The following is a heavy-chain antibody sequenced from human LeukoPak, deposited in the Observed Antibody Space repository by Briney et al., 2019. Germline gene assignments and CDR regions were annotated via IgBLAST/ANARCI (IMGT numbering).Heavy chain of an antibody. CDR2: INPNSGGT. Sequence: GASVKVSCKASGYTFTGYYMHWVRLAPGQGLEWMGRINPNSGGTNYAQKFQGRVTMTRDTSISTAYMELSRLRSDDTAVYYCARVRFLEWFHDAFDIWGQGTMVTVSS. CDR1: GYTFTGYY. J-gene: IGHJ3*02. D-gene: IGHD3-3*01. CDR3: ARVRFLEWFHDAFDI. V-gene: IGHV1-2*06.